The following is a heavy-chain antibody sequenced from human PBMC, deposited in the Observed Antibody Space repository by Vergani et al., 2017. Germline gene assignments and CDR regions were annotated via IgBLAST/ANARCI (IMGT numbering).Heavy chain of an antibody. Sequence: EVQLVESGGGLVKPGGSLRLSCAASGFTFSSYSMNWVRQAPGQGLEWVSYISSSSSTIYYADSVKGRFTISRDNAKNSLYLQMNSLRAEDTAVYYCARDQSLYYDSSGPRFDYWGQGTLVTVSS. CDR3: ARDQSLYYDSSGPRFDY. CDR2: ISSSSSTI. CDR1: GFTFSSYS. V-gene: IGHV3-48*01. D-gene: IGHD3-22*01. J-gene: IGHJ4*02.